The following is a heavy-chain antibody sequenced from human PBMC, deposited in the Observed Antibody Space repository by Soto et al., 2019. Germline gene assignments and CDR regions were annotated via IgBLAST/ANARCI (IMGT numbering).Heavy chain of an antibody. D-gene: IGHD1-26*01. CDR1: GGTFSSYA. Sequence: SVKVSCKASGGTFSSYAISGLRQAPGQGLEWMGGIIPIFGTANYAQKFQGRVTITADESTSTAYMELSSLRSEDTAVYYCARETEWELQYYFDYWGQGTLVTVSS. CDR2: IIPIFGTA. J-gene: IGHJ4*02. CDR3: ARETEWELQYYFDY. V-gene: IGHV1-69*13.